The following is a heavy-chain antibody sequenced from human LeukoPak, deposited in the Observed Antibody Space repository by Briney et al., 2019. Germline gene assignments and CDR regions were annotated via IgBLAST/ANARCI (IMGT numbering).Heavy chain of an antibody. CDR2: IYPGDSDI. CDR1: GYTFTNYW. V-gene: IGHV5-51*01. Sequence: GDSLKISCEGFGYTFTNYWIDWVRQMPGKGLEWMGVIYPGDSDIRYNPSFQGQVTISADKSISTVYLQWSGLKASDTAIYYCARNYYDSSGYSVALEYWGQGTLVTVSS. J-gene: IGHJ4*02. D-gene: IGHD3-22*01. CDR3: ARNYYDSSGYSVALEY.